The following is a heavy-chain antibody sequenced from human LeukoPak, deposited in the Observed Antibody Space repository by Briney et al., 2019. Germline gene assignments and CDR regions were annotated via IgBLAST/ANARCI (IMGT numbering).Heavy chain of an antibody. Sequence: GGSLRLSCAGSGFTFSSYSMNWVRQAPGKGLEWVSSISTSSIYIYYSDSVKGRFTISRDNAKNSLYLQMNSLRAEDTAVYYCARGRAVVAASDSSFDPWGQGTLVTVSS. D-gene: IGHD2-15*01. CDR1: GFTFSSYS. CDR3: ARGRAVVAASDSSFDP. J-gene: IGHJ5*02. V-gene: IGHV3-21*01. CDR2: ISTSSIYI.